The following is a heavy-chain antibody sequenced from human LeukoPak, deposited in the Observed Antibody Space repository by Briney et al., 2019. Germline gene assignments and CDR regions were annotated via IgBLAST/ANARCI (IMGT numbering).Heavy chain of an antibody. CDR1: GGSISSGSYY. D-gene: IGHD4-17*01. CDR2: IYTSGST. J-gene: IGHJ4*02. V-gene: IGHV4-61*02. Sequence: SQTLSLTRTVSGGSISSGSYYWSWIRQPAGKGLEWIGRIYTSGSTNYNPSLKSRVTISVDTSKNQFSLKLSSVTAADTAVYYCAREGYGDYARISGFDYWGQGTLVTVSS. CDR3: AREGYGDYARISGFDY.